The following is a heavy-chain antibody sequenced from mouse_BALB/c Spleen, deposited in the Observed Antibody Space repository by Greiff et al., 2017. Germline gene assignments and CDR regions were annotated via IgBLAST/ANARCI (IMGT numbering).Heavy chain of an antibody. V-gene: IGHV3-6*02. CDR1: GYSITSGYY. CDR3: ARRVGYPAWFAY. Sequence: EVQLQESGPGLVKPSQSLSLTCSVTGYSITSGYYWNWIRQFPGNKLEWMGYISYDGSNNYNPSLKNRISITRDTSKNQFFLKLNSVTTEDTATYYCARRVGYPAWFAYWGQGTLVTVSA. J-gene: IGHJ3*01. CDR2: ISYDGSN. D-gene: IGHD2-2*01.